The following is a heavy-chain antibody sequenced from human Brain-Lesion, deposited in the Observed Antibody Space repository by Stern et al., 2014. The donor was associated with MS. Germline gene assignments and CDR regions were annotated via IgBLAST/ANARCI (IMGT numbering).Heavy chain of an antibody. D-gene: IGHD3-10*01. V-gene: IGHV4-61*02. CDR1: GGSITSGRYY. J-gene: IGHJ4*02. CDR3: ARADYSVSGTPFYY. CDR2: IYTSGGT. Sequence: VQLVESGPGLVRPSQTLSLTCTVSGGSITSGRYYWTWIRQTAGKGLEWIGRIYTSGGTTYNPSFESRVTISMDTSSNHFSLQLSSVTVADTAVYFCARADYSVSGTPFYYWGQGTLVAV.